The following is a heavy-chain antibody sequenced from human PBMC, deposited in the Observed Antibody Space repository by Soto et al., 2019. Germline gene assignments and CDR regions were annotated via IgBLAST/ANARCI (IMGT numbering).Heavy chain of an antibody. V-gene: IGHV3-74*01. CDR3: GRGGSDSPMAPGY. CDR2: INPDGSAT. D-gene: IGHD5-18*01. Sequence: HRGGSLRLSSAASGFTFSGYLMHWVRQPPGKGLVWVSRINPDGSATNYADSVKGRFTISRDNAKNTLYLQMNSLRAEDTAVFYCGRGGSDSPMAPGYWGQGTLVTVSS. J-gene: IGHJ4*02. CDR1: GFTFSGYL.